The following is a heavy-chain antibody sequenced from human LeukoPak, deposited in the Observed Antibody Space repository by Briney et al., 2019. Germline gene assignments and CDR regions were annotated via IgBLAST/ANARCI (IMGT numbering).Heavy chain of an antibody. D-gene: IGHD3-16*02. Sequence: SETLSLTCTVSGGSISSSSYYWGWIRQPPGKGLEWIGSIYYSGSTYYNPSLKSRVTISVDTSKNQFSLKLSSVTAADTAVYYCARASGDYVWGSYRPLDYWGQGTLVTVSS. V-gene: IGHV4-39*07. CDR3: ARASGDYVWGSYRPLDY. CDR2: IYYSGST. J-gene: IGHJ4*02. CDR1: GGSISSSSYY.